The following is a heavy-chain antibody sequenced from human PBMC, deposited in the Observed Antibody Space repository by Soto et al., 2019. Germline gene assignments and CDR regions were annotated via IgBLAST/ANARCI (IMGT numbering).Heavy chain of an antibody. CDR3: ARDSTRTSSSGWQKWYYYGMDV. Sequence: GASVKVSCKASGYTFTSYYMHWVRQAPGQGLEWMGIINPSGGSTSYAQKFQGRVTMTRDTSTSTVYMELSSLRSEDTAVYYCARDSTRTSSSGWQKWYYYGMDVWGQGTTVTV. J-gene: IGHJ6*02. D-gene: IGHD6-19*01. CDR2: INPSGGST. CDR1: GYTFTSYY. V-gene: IGHV1-46*01.